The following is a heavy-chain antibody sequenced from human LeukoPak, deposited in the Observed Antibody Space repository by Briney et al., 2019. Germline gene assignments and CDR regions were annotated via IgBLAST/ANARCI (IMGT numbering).Heavy chain of an antibody. CDR3: ARTSDY. J-gene: IGHJ4*02. D-gene: IGHD2-8*01. V-gene: IGHV3-53*01. CDR2: IYSGGST. Sequence: PGGSLRLSCAASGFSVSTNYMNWVRQAPGKGLEWVSVIYSGGSTYYADSVTGRFTISRDNSNNTLYLQMNSLRAEDTAIYYCARTSDYWGQGTLVTVSS. CDR1: GFSVSTNY.